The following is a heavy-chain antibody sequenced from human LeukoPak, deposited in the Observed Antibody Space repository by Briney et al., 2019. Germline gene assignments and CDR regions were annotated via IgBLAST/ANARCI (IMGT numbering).Heavy chain of an antibody. J-gene: IGHJ4*02. CDR2: MNPNSGNT. V-gene: IGHV1-8*01. CDR1: GYTFTSYD. CDR3: ARHFDDYGDYGGYVGDY. D-gene: IGHD4-17*01. Sequence: ASVKVSCKASGYTFTSYDINWVRQATGQGLEWMGWMNPNSGNTGYAQKFQGRVTMTGNTSISTAYMELSSLRSEDTAVYYCARHFDDYGDYGGYVGDYWGQGTLVTVSS.